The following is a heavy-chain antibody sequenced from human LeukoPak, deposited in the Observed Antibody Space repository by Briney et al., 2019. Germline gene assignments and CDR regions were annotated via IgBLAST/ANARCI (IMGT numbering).Heavy chain of an antibody. CDR3: AADRIAARRFDH. CDR2: IVVVSGNT. J-gene: IGHJ4*02. V-gene: IGHV1-58*01. D-gene: IGHD6-6*01. CDR1: GFTFTSSA. Sequence: GASVKVSCKASGFTFTSSAVQWVRQARGQRLEWIGWIVVVSGNTNYAQKFQERVTITRDMSTSTAYMELSSLRSEDTAVYYCAADRIAARRFDHWGQGTLVTVSS.